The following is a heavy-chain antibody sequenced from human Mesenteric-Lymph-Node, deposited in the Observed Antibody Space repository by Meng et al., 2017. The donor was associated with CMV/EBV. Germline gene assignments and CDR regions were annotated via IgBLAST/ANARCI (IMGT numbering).Heavy chain of an antibody. V-gene: IGHV4-39*07. J-gene: IGHJ5*02. Sequence: TVSGGSISSSSYYWGWIRQPPGKGLEWIGSIYFTGSTYYNPSLKSRVTISVDTSKNQFSLKLSSVTAADTAVYYCARDSKYFQNWFDPWGQGTLVTVSS. CDR3: ARDSKYFQNWFDP. D-gene: IGHD3-10*01. CDR1: GGSISSSSYY. CDR2: IYFTGST.